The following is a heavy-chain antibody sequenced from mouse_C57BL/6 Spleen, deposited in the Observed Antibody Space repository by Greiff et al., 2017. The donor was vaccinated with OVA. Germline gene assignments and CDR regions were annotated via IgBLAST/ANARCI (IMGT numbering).Heavy chain of an antibody. D-gene: IGHD4-1*01. Sequence: DVMLVESGEGLVKPGGSLKLSCAASGFTFSSYAMSWVRQTPEKRLEWVAYISSGGDYIYYADTVKGRFTISRDNARNTLYLQMSSLKSEDTAMYYCTRKRDWDIFAYWGQGTLVTVSA. CDR3: TRKRDWDIFAY. CDR1: GFTFSSYA. J-gene: IGHJ3*01. V-gene: IGHV5-9-1*02. CDR2: ISSGGDYI.